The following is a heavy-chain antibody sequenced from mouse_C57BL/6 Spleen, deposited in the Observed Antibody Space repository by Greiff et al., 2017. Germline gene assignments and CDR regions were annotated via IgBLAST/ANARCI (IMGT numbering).Heavy chain of an antibody. CDR3: TRTLWNWDAMDY. D-gene: IGHD4-1*01. J-gene: IGHJ4*01. CDR1: GYPFTSYW. V-gene: IGHV1-5*01. CDR2: IYPGNSDT. Sequence: VQLQQSGTVLARPGASVKMSCKTSGYPFTSYWMHWVKQRPGQGLDWIGAIYPGNSDTSYNQKFKGQAKLTAVTTASTAYMELSSLTKEDWAVYYCTRTLWNWDAMDYWGQGTSVTVSS.